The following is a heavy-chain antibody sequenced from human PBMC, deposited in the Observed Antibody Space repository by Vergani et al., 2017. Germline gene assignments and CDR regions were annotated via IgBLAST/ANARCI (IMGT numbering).Heavy chain of an antibody. J-gene: IGHJ4*02. CDR3: AREKGTGDLDY. Sequence: QVQLVQSGAEVKKPGASVKVSCKASSYTFRSYGISWVRQAPGQGLEWMGWISPYNGHTEYAQRLQGRVTMTTDTSTSTAYMELRSLRSDDTAVYSCAREKGTGDLDYWGQGTLVTVSS. V-gene: IGHV1-18*01. CDR1: SYTFRSYG. D-gene: IGHD7-27*01. CDR2: ISPYNGHT.